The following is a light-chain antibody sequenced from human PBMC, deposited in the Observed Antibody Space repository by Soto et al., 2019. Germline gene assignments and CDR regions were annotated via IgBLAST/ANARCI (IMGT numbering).Light chain of an antibody. J-gene: IGKJ5*01. CDR2: GSS. CDR1: QNIRGIY. CDR3: QQYTDSSIT. Sequence: EIVLTQSPGTLSLSPGERASLSCRASQNIRGIYLAWYQQKPGQAPRLLIYGSSYRATGIPDRFSGSGSGTDFTLTISGLEPEYFALYYCQQYTDSSITFGQGTRLEIK. V-gene: IGKV3-20*01.